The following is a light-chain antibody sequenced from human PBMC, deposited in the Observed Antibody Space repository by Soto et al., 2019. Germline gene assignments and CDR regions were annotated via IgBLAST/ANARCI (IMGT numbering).Light chain of an antibody. CDR3: HKYGGSPQT. V-gene: IGKV3-20*01. CDR2: GAS. CDR1: QSVSNY. Sequence: EIVLTQSPGTLSLSPGERATLSCRASQSVSNYLAWYQRKPGQAPRLLIYGASSRATGIPDRFSGSGSGTDFTLTISRREPEDFAVYYCHKYGGSPQTFAQGTRVAIK. J-gene: IGKJ1*01.